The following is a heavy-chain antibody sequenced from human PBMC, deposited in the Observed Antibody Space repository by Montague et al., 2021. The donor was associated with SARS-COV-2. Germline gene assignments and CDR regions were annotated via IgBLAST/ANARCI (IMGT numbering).Heavy chain of an antibody. CDR2: IYYSGST. Sequence: SETLSLTCTVSGGSISSRSYYWGWIRQPPGKGLEWIGSIYYSGSTYYNPSLKSRATISVDTSKNQFSLKLSSVTAADTAVYYCARLRGDHGGTYDTFDIWGQGTMVTVPS. D-gene: IGHD4-23*01. CDR1: GGSISSRSYY. J-gene: IGHJ3*02. V-gene: IGHV4-39*01. CDR3: ARLRGDHGGTYDTFDI.